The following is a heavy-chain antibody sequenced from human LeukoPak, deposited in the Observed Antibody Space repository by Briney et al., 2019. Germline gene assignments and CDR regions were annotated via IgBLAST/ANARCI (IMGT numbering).Heavy chain of an antibody. V-gene: IGHV3-11*01. Sequence: PGGSLRLSCAASGFTFSDYYMSWIRQPPGKGLEWVSYISSSASTIYYADSVKGRFTISKDNAENSLYLQMNSLRAEDTAVYYCARERYYYDSGYYYVKYFDYWGQGTLVTVSS. J-gene: IGHJ4*02. CDR3: ARERYYYDSGYYYVKYFDY. D-gene: IGHD3-22*01. CDR1: GFTFSDYY. CDR2: ISSSASTI.